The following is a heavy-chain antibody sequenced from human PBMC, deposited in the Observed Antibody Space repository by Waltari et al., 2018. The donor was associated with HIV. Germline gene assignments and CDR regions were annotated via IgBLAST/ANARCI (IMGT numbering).Heavy chain of an antibody. CDR1: GSTPTTFD. Sequence: DVQLVESGGGLVQPGGSLGLPCAASGSTPTTFDMYRVAQGPGAGLEWVSYISATGHNIYYADSVQGRFTISRDNVRNILHLRIDDLRVDDTATYYCVRGGAAWSAGGFQVAQPGPWGQGALVTVSS. J-gene: IGHJ5*02. D-gene: IGHD2-15*01. CDR3: VRGGAAWSAGGFQVAQPGP. CDR2: ISATGHNI. V-gene: IGHV3-48*03.